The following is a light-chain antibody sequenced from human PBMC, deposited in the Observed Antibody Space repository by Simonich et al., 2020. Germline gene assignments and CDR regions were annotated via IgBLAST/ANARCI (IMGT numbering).Light chain of an antibody. V-gene: IGLV2-14*01. J-gene: IGLJ3*02. CDR2: DVS. CDR3: RSYTSSSTWV. CDR1: SSDVGGYNY. Sequence: QSALTQPASVSGSPGQSITISCTGTSSDVGGYNYVSWYQQHPGKAPKLMIYDVSKRPSGVSNRFSGSKSGNTASLTIYGLQAEDEADYYCRSYTSSSTWVFGGGTKLTVL.